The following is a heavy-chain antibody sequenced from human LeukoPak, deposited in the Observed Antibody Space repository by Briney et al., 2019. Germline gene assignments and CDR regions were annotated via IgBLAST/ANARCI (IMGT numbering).Heavy chain of an antibody. CDR2: ISNDGSNK. Sequence: GGSLRLSCAASGFTFSRYTMHWVRQAPGKGLEWVAVISNDGSNKYYVDSVKGRFTISRDNSKNTLYLQMNSLRAEDTAVYYCARDRYDYGDYLGFDPWGQGTLVTVSS. V-gene: IGHV3-30*14. CDR3: ARDRYDYGDYLGFDP. J-gene: IGHJ5*02. D-gene: IGHD4-17*01. CDR1: GFTFSRYT.